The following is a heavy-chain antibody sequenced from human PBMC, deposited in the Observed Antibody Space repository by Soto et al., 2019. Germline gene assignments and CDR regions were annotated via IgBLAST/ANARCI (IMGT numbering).Heavy chain of an antibody. J-gene: IGHJ4*02. Sequence: EVQLVESGGGLVRPGGSLRLSCAASGFIFSSYSLTWVRQAPGKGLEWVSSFTRSTATTYYADSVKGRFTISRDNAENSLYLQMNNLRAEDTAVYYCARGANYGDYGAFDVWGQGTLVTVAS. D-gene: IGHD4-17*01. CDR2: FTRSTATT. CDR1: GFIFSSYS. CDR3: ARGANYGDYGAFDV. V-gene: IGHV3-21*06.